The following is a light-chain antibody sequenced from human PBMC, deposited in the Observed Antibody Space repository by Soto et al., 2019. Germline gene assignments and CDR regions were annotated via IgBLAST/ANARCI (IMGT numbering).Light chain of an antibody. V-gene: IGKV1-9*01. CDR3: QQLDSYPRT. J-gene: IGKJ1*01. Sequence: DMQLTQSPSFLSASVGDRVTITCRASQGISSYLAWYQLKPGKAPKLLISTASSLQSGVPSRFSGSGSGTEFTLTISSLQPEDFATYYCQQLDSYPRTFGQGTK. CDR1: QGISSY. CDR2: TAS.